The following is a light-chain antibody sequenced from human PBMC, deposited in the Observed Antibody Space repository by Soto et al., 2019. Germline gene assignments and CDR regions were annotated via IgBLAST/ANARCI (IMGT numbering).Light chain of an antibody. Sequence: IQLTQSPSSLSTSVGDSVTITCRASQSISNFLNWYQHKPGKAPDLLIYAASTLFSGVPSRFRGSGSGTDSTLTITSLQPEDFATYYCQQSYRAPYTFGQGTKLEIK. CDR2: AAS. J-gene: IGKJ2*01. V-gene: IGKV1-39*01. CDR1: QSISNF. CDR3: QQSYRAPYT.